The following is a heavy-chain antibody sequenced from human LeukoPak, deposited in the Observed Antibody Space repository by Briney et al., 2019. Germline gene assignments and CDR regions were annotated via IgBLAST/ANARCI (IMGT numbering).Heavy chain of an antibody. CDR1: GLTFRTYW. CDR2: IKPDGGEI. V-gene: IGHV3-7*04. CDR3: VRGMDV. J-gene: IGHJ6*02. Sequence: QPGGSLRLSCEASGLTFRTYWMTWVRKAPGKGLEWVANIKPDGGEIYYVDSVKGRFTISRDNAKNSLYLQMNSLRAEDTAVYYCVRGMDVWGQGTTVTVSS.